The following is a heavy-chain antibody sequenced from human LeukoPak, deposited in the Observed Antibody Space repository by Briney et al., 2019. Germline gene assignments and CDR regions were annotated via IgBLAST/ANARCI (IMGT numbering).Heavy chain of an antibody. CDR1: GFTLSDYY. CDR2: ISWSGSTI. CDR3: ASSFLEWLPPY. V-gene: IGHV3-11*01. D-gene: IGHD3-3*01. Sequence: GGSLRLSCAASGFTLSDYYMSWVRQAPGKGLEWVSHISWSGSTIYYADSVKGRFTISRDNAKNSLYLQMNSLRAEDTAVYYCASSFLEWLPPYWGQGTLVTVSS. J-gene: IGHJ4*02.